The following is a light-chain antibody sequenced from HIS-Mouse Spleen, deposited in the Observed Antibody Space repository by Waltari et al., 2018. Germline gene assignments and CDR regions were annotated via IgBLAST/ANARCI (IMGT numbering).Light chain of an antibody. CDR2: EGS. J-gene: IGLJ2*01. CDR1: SSDVGSYNL. V-gene: IGLV2-23*03. CDR3: CSYAGSSTFVV. Sequence: QSALTQPASVSGSPGQSITISCTGTSSDVGSYNLVSWYQQHPGKAPKLMIYEGSKRPSWVSNLFSGSKSGNTASLTISGLQAEDEADYYCCSYAGSSTFVVFGGGTKLTVL.